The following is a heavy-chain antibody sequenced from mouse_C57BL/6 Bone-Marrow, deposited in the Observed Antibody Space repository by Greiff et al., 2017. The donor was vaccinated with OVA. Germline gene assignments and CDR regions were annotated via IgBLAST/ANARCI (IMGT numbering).Heavy chain of an antibody. D-gene: IGHD1-1*01. CDR1: GFNIKDYY. V-gene: IGHV14-1*01. CDR3: TTVGSSYWFAD. CDR2: IDPEDGDT. J-gene: IGHJ3*01. Sequence: VQLQQSGAELVRPGASVKLSCTASGFNIKDYYMHWVKQRPEQGLEWIGRIDPEDGDTEYAPKFQGKATMTADTSSNTAYLQLSSLTSEDTAVYYCTTVGSSYWFADWGQGTLVTVSA.